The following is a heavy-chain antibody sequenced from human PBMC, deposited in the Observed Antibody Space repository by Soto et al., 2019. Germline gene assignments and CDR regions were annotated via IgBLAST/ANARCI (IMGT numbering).Heavy chain of an antibody. D-gene: IGHD3-10*01. CDR2: IRSKANSYAT. CDR3: TRQGTEGESSYFDY. CDR1: GFTFSGSA. J-gene: IGHJ4*02. Sequence: GGSLRLSCAASGFTFSGSAMHWVRQASGKGLEWVGRIRSKANSYATAYAASVKGRFTISRDDSKNTAYLQMNSLKTEDTAVYYCTRQGTEGESSYFDYWGQGTLVTVSS. V-gene: IGHV3-73*01.